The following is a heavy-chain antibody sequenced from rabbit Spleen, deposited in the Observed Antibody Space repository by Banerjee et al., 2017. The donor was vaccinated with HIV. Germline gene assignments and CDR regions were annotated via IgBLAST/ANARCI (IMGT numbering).Heavy chain of an antibody. D-gene: IGHD6-1*01. Sequence: QSLEESGGDLVKPGASLTLTCTASGFSFSSSDWIYWVRQAPGKGLEWIGYIDPVFGITYYANWVNGRFTISSHNAQNTLYLQLNSLTAADTATYFCVREAGYAGYGDASVWGPGTLVTV. CDR3: VREAGYAGYGDASV. V-gene: IGHV1S40*01. CDR2: IDPVFGIT. J-gene: IGHJ4*01. CDR1: GFSFSSSDW.